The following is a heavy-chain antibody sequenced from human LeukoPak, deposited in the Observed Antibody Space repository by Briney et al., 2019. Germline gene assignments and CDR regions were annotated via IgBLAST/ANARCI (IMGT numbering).Heavy chain of an antibody. CDR2: ISSSGSTI. CDR1: GFTFSSYE. CDR3: ARQSGGILRAFDI. D-gene: IGHD3-16*01. J-gene: IGHJ3*02. V-gene: IGHV3-48*03. Sequence: GGSLRLSCAASGFTFSSYEMNWVRQAPGKGLEWVSYISSSGSTIYYADSVKGRFTISRDNAKNSLYLQMSSLRAEDTAVYYCARQSGGILRAFDIWGQGTMVTVSS.